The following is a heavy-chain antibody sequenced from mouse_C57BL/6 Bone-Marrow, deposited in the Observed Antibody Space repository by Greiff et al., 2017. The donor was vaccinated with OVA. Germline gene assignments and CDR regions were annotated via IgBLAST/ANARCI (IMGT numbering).Heavy chain of an antibody. D-gene: IGHD1-1*01. J-gene: IGHJ1*03. CDR1: GYTFTSYW. Sequence: QVQLKQPGAELVKPGASVKLSCKASGYTFTSYWMHWVKQRPGRGLEWIGRIDPNSGGTKYNEKFKSKATLTVDKPSSTAYMQLSSLTSEDSAVYYCAEDYYGSSSHWYFDVWGTGTTVTVSS. CDR2: IDPNSGGT. CDR3: AEDYYGSSSHWYFDV. V-gene: IGHV1-72*01.